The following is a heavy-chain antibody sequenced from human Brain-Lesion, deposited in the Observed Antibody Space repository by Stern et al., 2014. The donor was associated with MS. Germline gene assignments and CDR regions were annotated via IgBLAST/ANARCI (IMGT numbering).Heavy chain of an antibody. D-gene: IGHD2-2*01. V-gene: IGHV4-61*02. J-gene: IGHJ6*02. CDR1: GGSISSGGYY. CDR3: ARGRVVPGFQYYATDV. CDR2: IFNSGST. Sequence: QLVQSGPGLVKPSQTLSLSCTVSGGSISSGGYYWSWIRQPAGKGLEWIGRIFNSGSTSYNPSLKIRVTISIATPKTQFSLRLNSMTAADTAVYYCARGRVVPGFQYYATDVWGQGTTVIVSS.